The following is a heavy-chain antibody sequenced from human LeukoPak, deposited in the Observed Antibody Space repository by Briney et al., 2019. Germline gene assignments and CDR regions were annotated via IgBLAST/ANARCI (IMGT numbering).Heavy chain of an antibody. CDR3: AKTRRDGYYYAHHFDY. J-gene: IGHJ4*02. V-gene: IGHV3-23*01. D-gene: IGHD3-22*01. CDR2: ISGSGGST. CDR1: GFTFSSYA. Sequence: GGSLRLSCAASGFTFSSYAMSWVRQAPGKGLEWVSAISGSGGSTYYADSVKGRFTISRDNSKNTLYLQMNSLRAEDTAVYYCAKTRRDGYYYAHHFDYWGQGTLVTVSS.